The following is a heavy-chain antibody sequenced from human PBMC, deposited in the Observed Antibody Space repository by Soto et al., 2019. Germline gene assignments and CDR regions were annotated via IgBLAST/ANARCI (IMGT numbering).Heavy chain of an antibody. CDR3: ARADYYDSSGFYYDC. J-gene: IGHJ5*01. V-gene: IGHV1-46*01. D-gene: IGHD3-22*01. CDR1: GYIFTNHY. Sequence: QVQLVQSGAEVKKPGGSVKVSCKASGYIFTNHYIHWVRQAPGQGLEWMGIINPSGGSTNYLQKFQGRITMTRDTSTSTVYMELSSLRSEDTAVYFCARADYYDSSGFYYDCWGQGTLLTVSS. CDR2: INPSGGST.